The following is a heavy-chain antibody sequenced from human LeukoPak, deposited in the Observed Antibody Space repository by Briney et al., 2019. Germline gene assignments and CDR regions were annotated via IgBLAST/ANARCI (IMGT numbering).Heavy chain of an antibody. D-gene: IGHD6-19*01. CDR1: GYTFTSYY. J-gene: IGHJ4*02. CDR2: INPSGGST. V-gene: IGHV1-46*01. CDR3: ARTLGGGYSSGWFDY. Sequence: ASVKVSCKASGYTFTSYYMHWVRQAPGQGLEWMGIINPSGGSTSYAQKFQGRVTMTRDTSTSTVYMELSSPRSEDTAVYYCARTLGGGYSSGWFDYWGQGTLVTVSS.